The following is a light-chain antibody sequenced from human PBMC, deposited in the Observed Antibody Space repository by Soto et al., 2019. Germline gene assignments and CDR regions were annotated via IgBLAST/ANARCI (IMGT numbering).Light chain of an antibody. Sequence: EVVLTQSPATLSLSPGQRATLFCRASQTVYRFLAWYHQRPGQAPRLLIYDALYRATGIPDRFSGSGSGTDFTHTISSLEPEDFGVYYCQHRGDWPLTFGQGTRLEVK. CDR2: DAL. CDR1: QTVYRF. V-gene: IGKV3-11*01. J-gene: IGKJ1*01. CDR3: QHRGDWPLT.